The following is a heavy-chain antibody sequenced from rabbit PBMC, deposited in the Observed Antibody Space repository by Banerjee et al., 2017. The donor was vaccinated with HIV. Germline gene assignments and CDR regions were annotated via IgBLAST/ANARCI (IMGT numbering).Heavy chain of an antibody. CDR3: AIDLGGVIGWNFGL. CDR2: INTSSGST. CDR1: AFSFSNKYV. D-gene: IGHD1-1*01. V-gene: IGHV1S45*01. J-gene: IGHJ4*01. Sequence: QEQLEESGGDMVKPEGSLTLTCTASAFSFSNKYVMCWVRQSPGKGLEWIACINTSSGSTVYATWAKGRFPISKTSSTTVTLQMPSLTGADPATYFCAIDLGGVIGWNFGLLGPGTLVTVS.